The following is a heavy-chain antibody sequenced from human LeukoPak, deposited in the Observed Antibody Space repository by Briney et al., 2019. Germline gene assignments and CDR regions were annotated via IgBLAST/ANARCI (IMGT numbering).Heavy chain of an antibody. CDR3: ARNSLLYPPNWFDP. CDR1: GGSISSSSYY. J-gene: IGHJ5*02. CDR2: IYTSGST. V-gene: IGHV4-61*02. D-gene: IGHD2-2*02. Sequence: KPSETLSLTCTVSGGSISSSSYYWNWIRQPAGKGLEWIGRIYTSGSTNYNPSLKSRLTMSLDTSKNQFSLNLTFVTAADTAVYYCARNSLLYPPNWFDPWGQGTLVTVSS.